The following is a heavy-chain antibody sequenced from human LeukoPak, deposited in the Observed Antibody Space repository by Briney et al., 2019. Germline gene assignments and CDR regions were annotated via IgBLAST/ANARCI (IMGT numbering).Heavy chain of an antibody. CDR3: ARSGPYQLGSGNYAFDV. D-gene: IGHD3-10*01. J-gene: IGHJ3*01. Sequence: SETLSLTCTVSGGSISSSTIYWAWIRQPPGKGLEWIGSIHYSGGPYYNASVKSRATISVDTSRNQFSLRLSSVTAADTAIYYCARSGPYQLGSGNYAFDVWGQGTMVTVYS. CDR2: IHYSGGP. CDR1: GGSISSSTIY. V-gene: IGHV4-39*07.